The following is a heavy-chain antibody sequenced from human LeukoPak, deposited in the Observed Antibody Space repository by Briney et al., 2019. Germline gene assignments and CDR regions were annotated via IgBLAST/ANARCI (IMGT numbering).Heavy chain of an antibody. V-gene: IGHV4-39*07. J-gene: IGHJ3*02. Sequence: SETLSLTCTVSGGSISSSSYYWGWIRQPPGKGLEWIGSIYYSGSTYYNPSLKSRVTISVDTSKNQFSLKLSSVTAADTAVYHCARAYCRSATCPRHDVFDIWGQGTMVTVSS. D-gene: IGHD2-2*01. CDR1: GGSISSSSYY. CDR3: ARAYCRSATCPRHDVFDI. CDR2: IYYSGST.